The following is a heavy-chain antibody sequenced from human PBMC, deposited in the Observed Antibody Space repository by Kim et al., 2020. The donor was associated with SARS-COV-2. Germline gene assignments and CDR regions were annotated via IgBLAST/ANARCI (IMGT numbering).Heavy chain of an antibody. Sequence: SRWYNDYAVSVRSRITINADTSKNQFSLHLNSVTPEDTAVYYCASFFMDVWGKGTTVTVSS. CDR2: SRWYN. CDR3: ASFFMDV. J-gene: IGHJ6*03. V-gene: IGHV6-1*01.